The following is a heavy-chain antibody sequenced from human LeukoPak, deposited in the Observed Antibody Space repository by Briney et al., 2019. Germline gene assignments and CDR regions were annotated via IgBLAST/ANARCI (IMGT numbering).Heavy chain of an antibody. J-gene: IGHJ3*02. V-gene: IGHV4-34*01. CDR1: GGSFSGYY. D-gene: IGHD5-12*01. CDR3: ARDYSGYDPDAFDI. CDR2: INHSGST. Sequence: PSETLSLTCAVYGGSFSGYYWSWIRQPPGKGLEWIGEINHSGSTNYNPSLKSRVTISVDTSKNQFSLKLSSVTAADTAVYYCARDYSGYDPDAFDIWGQGTMVTVSS.